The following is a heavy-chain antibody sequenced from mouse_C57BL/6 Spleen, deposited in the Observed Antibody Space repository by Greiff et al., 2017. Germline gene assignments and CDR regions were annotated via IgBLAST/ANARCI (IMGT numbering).Heavy chain of an antibody. Sequence: EVQLQQSGPELVKPGASVKISCKASGYSFTGYYMNWVKQSPEKSLEWIGEINPSTGGTTYNQKFKAKATLTVDKSSSTAYMQLKSLTSEDSAVYYCARQLGYWGQGTTLTVSA. V-gene: IGHV1-42*01. D-gene: IGHD3-3*01. CDR1: GYSFTGYY. J-gene: IGHJ2*01. CDR2: INPSTGGT. CDR3: ARQLGY.